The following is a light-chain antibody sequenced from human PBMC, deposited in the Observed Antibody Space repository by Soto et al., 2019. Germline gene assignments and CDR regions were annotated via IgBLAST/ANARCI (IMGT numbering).Light chain of an antibody. CDR3: CSYTSSITYV. CDR2: HVS. V-gene: IGLV2-14*01. Sequence: QSVLTQPASVSGSPGQSIAISCTGTSSDVGGYNYVSWYQQHPGKAPKLMIYHVSNRPSGVSNRFSGSKSGNTASLTISGLLAEDEADYYCCSYTSSITYVFGTGTKLTVL. J-gene: IGLJ1*01. CDR1: SSDVGGYNY.